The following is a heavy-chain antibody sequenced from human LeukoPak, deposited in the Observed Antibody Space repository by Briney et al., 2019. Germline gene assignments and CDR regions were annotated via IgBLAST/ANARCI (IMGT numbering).Heavy chain of an antibody. J-gene: IGHJ6*03. D-gene: IGHD6-13*01. CDR2: ISSSSSYI. CDR1: GFTFSSYS. CDR3: ARGSSSWYGPDYYYDYYMDV. V-gene: IGHV3-21*01. Sequence: GGSLRLSCAASGFTFSSYSMNWVRQAPGKGLEWVSSISSSSSYIYYADSVKGRFTISRDNAKNSLYLQMNSLRAEDTAVYYCARGSSSWYGPDYYYDYYMDVWGKGTTVTVSS.